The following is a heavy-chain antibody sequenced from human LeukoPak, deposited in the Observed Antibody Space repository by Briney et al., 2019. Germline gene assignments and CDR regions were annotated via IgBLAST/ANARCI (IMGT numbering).Heavy chain of an antibody. Sequence: GGSLRLSCAASGFTFSIYAMHWVRQGPGKGLEHVSGISYNGSQTYYGNSVKDRFTISRDNAKNTVYLQMACLRVDDMAVYYCVRDRGGSGWYYFDYWGQGILVTVSS. V-gene: IGHV3-64*01. D-gene: IGHD6-19*01. CDR3: VRDRGGSGWYYFDY. CDR1: GFTFSIYA. CDR2: ISYNGSQT. J-gene: IGHJ4*02.